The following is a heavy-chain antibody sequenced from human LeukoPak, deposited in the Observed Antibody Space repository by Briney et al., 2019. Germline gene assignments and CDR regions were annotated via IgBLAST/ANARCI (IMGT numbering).Heavy chain of an antibody. Sequence: PSETLSLPCAVCGASFSAYFWNWIRQAPGKPLEYIGEINHRGSSHYNPSLKTRVTLSVDTSKNQFSLKLTSVTAADTAVYFCARGSSFDGYCSAGACDAGYYDSWGQGTPVTVSS. CDR3: ARGSSFDGYCSAGACDAGYYDS. V-gene: IGHV4-34*01. D-gene: IGHD2-15*01. CDR1: GASFSAYF. J-gene: IGHJ4*02. CDR2: INHRGSS.